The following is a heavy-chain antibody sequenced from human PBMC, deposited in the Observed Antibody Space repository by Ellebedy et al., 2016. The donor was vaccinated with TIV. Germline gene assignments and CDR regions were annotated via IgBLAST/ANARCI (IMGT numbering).Heavy chain of an antibody. J-gene: IGHJ3*02. CDR2: MNPNSGHT. CDR3: ARGSPGGYYGVEFAFDI. Sequence: AASVKVSCKASGGTFSSYAISWVRQATGQGLEWMGWMNPNSGHTGYAQKFQGRVTMTRNTSISTAHMELSSLRSEDTAVYYCARGSPGGYYGVEFAFDIWGQGTMVTVSS. V-gene: IGHV1-8*02. D-gene: IGHD3-3*01. CDR1: GGTFSSYA.